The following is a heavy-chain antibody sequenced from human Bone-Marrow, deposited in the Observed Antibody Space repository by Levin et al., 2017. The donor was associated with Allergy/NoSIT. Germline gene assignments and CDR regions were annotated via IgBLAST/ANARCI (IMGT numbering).Heavy chain of an antibody. J-gene: IGHJ3*01. CDR2: ISYDGGNE. Sequence: GESLKISCAASGFTFSNYAMHWVRQAPGKGLEWVAVISYDGGNEYYADSVRGRFTISRDTSKNMLYLQMNSLRAEDTAVYYCARALLTPGGTRIVAFDVWGQGTMVTVSS. D-gene: IGHD2-15*01. CDR1: GFTFSNYA. CDR3: ARALLTPGGTRIVAFDV. V-gene: IGHV3-30-3*01.